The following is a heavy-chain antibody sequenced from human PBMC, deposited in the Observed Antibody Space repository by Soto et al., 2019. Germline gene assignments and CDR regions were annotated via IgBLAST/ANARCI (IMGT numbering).Heavy chain of an antibody. CDR3: ARGGRFYFINWFDP. J-gene: IGHJ5*02. CDR1: GGSISSGGYY. Sequence: PSETLSLTCTVSGGSISSGGYYWSWIRQHPGKGLEWIGYIYDSGSTYYNPSLKSRVTISVDTSKNQFSLKLSSVTAADTAVYCCARGGRFYFINWFDPWGQGTLVTVSS. D-gene: IGHD3-10*01. CDR2: IYDSGST. V-gene: IGHV4-31*03.